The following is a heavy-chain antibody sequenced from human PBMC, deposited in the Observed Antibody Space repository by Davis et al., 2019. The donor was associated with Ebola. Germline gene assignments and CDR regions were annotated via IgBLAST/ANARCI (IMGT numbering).Heavy chain of an antibody. CDR1: GFTFSSYW. CDR2: INPDGSFT. CDR3: ARSSYQPDY. D-gene: IGHD2-2*01. V-gene: IGHV3-74*01. Sequence: PGGSLRLSCAASGFTFSSYWMHWVRQAPGKGLVWVSRINPDGSFTDYADSVKGRFSISRDSTSNTLYLQMNGLRAEDTAVYYCARSSYQPDYWGQGAQVTVSS. J-gene: IGHJ4*02.